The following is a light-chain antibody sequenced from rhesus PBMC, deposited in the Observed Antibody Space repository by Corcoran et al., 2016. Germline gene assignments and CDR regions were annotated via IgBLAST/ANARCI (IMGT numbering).Light chain of an antibody. J-gene: IGKJ3*01. Sequence: DIQMTQSPSSLSASVGDTVTITCRAIQTINNWLDWYQQNTGKAPKLLIYKTASLQTGVPSRFSGSGSGTDFNLTITSLQPEDFASYSCLQYTTTPFTLGPGTKLDV. CDR3: LQYTTTPFT. CDR1: QTINNW. V-gene: IGKV1-22*01. CDR2: KTA.